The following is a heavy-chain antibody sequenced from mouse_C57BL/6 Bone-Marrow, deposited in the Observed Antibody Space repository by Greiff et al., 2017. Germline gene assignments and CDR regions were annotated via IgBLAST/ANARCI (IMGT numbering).Heavy chain of an antibody. V-gene: IGHV2-4*01. Sequence: VKLVESGPGLVQPSQSLSITCTVSGFSLTSYGVHWVRQPPGKGLEWLGVIWSGGSTDYNAAVISRLSISKDNSKSQVFFKSNSLQADDTAIYYCAYYGSSPWYFDVWGTGTTVTVSS. J-gene: IGHJ1*03. CDR2: IWSGGST. CDR3: AYYGSSPWYFDV. D-gene: IGHD1-1*01. CDR1: GFSLTSYG.